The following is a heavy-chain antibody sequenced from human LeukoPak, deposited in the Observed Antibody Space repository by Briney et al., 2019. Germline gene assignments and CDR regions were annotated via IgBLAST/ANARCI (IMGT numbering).Heavy chain of an antibody. CDR3: ARGGAYYDILTGYSYNWFDP. CDR2: IYYSGST. J-gene: IGHJ5*02. V-gene: IGHV4-59*01. Sequence: PSETLSLTCTVSGGSISSYYWSWIRQPPGQGLEWIGYIYYSGSTNYNPSLKSRVTISVDTSKNQFSLKLSSVTAADTAVYYCARGGAYYDILTGYSYNWFDPWGQGTLVTVSS. D-gene: IGHD3-9*01. CDR1: GGSISSYY.